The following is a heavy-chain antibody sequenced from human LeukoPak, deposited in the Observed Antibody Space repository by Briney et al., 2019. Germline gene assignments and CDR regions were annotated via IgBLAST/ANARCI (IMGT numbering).Heavy chain of an antibody. V-gene: IGHV3-21*01. D-gene: IGHD6-19*01. CDR3: ARARYPSIAVADPTDY. CDR2: ISSSSSYI. Sequence: GGSLRLSCAASGFTFSSYSMNWVRQAPGKGLEWVSSISSSSSYIYYADSVKGRFTISRDNAKNSLYLQMNSLRAEDTAVYYCARARYPSIAVADPTDYWGQGTLVTVSS. CDR1: GFTFSSYS. J-gene: IGHJ4*02.